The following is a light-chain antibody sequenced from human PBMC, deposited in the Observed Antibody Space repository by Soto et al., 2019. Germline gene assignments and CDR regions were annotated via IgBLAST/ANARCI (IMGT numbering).Light chain of an antibody. J-gene: IGKJ4*01. V-gene: IGKV3-11*01. CDR1: QSVGCY. CDR2: DAF. Sequence: EIVLTQSPATLSLSPGERATLSCRASQSVGCYVACYQQRPGQAPRLLIHDAFSRAAGIPARFSGSGSETDFTLPISSLEPEDFEVYYCQQRSTWPLTFCGGTKVEI. CDR3: QQRSTWPLT.